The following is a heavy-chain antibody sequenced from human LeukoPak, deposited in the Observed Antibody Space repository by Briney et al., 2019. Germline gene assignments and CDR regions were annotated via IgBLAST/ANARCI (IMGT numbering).Heavy chain of an antibody. CDR1: GGSISSSNHY. CDR3: ARHRGYYGSGSKVDY. V-gene: IGHV4-39*01. Sequence: SETLSLTCTVSGGSISSSNHYWGWIRQPPGKGLEWIGSFYYSGSTYHNPSLKSRVTISVDTSKNQFSLKLSSVAAADTAVYYCARHRGYYGSGSKVDYWGQGTLVTVSS. J-gene: IGHJ4*02. D-gene: IGHD3-10*01. CDR2: FYYSGST.